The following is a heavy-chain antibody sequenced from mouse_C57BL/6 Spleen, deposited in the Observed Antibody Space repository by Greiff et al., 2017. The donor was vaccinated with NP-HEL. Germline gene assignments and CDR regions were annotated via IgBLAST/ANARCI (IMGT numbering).Heavy chain of an antibody. CDR3: ARDRGTTVVAYYYAMDY. D-gene: IGHD1-1*01. CDR1: GFTFSSYA. CDR2: ISDGGSYT. J-gene: IGHJ4*01. V-gene: IGHV5-4*01. Sequence: DVQLVESGGGLVKPGGSLKLSCAASGFTFSSYAMSWVRQTPEKRLEWVATISDGGSYTYYPDNVKGRFTISRDNAKNNLYLQMSHLKSEDTAMYYCARDRGTTVVAYYYAMDYWGQGTSVTVSS.